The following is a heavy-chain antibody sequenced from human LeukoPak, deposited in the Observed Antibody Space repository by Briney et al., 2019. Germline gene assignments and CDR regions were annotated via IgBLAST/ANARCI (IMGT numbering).Heavy chain of an antibody. Sequence: GGPLRLSCAASGFTFSSYGMHWVRQAPGKGLEWVAVISYDGSNKYYADSVKGRFTISRDNSKNTLYLQMNSLRAEDTAVYYCAKEVEDGYNSYYYYGMDVWGQGTTVTVSS. CDR3: AKEVEDGYNSYYYYGMDV. D-gene: IGHD5-24*01. V-gene: IGHV3-30*18. J-gene: IGHJ6*02. CDR2: ISYDGSNK. CDR1: GFTFSSYG.